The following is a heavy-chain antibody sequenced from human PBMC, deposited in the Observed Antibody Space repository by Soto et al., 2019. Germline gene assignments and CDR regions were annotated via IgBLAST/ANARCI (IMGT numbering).Heavy chain of an antibody. CDR1: RFSFTNAW. J-gene: IGHJ6*02. Sequence: EVQLVESGGGFVQPGGSLRLSCVASRFSFTNAWMSWVRQAPGKGPEWVGRIKSKTDGGTADYAAPMKGRFTISRDDSQNTLYLHMDSLKTEDTALYHCSTDIGIYGLEIWGQGTTVTVSS. V-gene: IGHV3-15*01. CDR2: IKSKTDGGTA. CDR3: STDIGIYGLEI. D-gene: IGHD1-26*01.